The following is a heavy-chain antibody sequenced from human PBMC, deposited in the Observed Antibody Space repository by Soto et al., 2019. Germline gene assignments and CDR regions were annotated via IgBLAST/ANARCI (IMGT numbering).Heavy chain of an antibody. CDR3: AKGSSGSRPYFFDY. V-gene: IGHV3-23*01. D-gene: IGHD3-22*01. J-gene: IGHJ4*02. CDR1: GFTFSDYA. CDR2: IGGYGVYT. Sequence: EVQLLESGGGLVQPGGSLRLSCAASGFTFSDYAMSWVRQAPGKGLEWVSAIGGYGVYTYYADSVKGRFTISRDNSKTALNLQMNSLSAEDTAVYYCAKGSSGSRPYFFDYWGPGTLVTVSS.